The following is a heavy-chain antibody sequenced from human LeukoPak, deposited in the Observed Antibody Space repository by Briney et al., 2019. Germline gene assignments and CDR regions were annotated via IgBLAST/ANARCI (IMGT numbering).Heavy chain of an antibody. J-gene: IGHJ6*04. V-gene: IGHV4-34*01. CDR2: INHSGST. Sequence: SETLSLTCAVYGGSFSGYYWSWIRQPPGKGLEWIGEINHSGSTNYNPSLKSRVTISVDTSENQFSLKLSSVTAADTAVYYCARTPWFGELLVYYYYGMDVWGKGTTVTVSS. CDR1: GGSFSGYY. D-gene: IGHD3-10*01. CDR3: ARTPWFGELLVYYYYGMDV.